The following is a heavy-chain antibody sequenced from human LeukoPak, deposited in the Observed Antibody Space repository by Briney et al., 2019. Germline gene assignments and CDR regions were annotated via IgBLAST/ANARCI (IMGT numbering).Heavy chain of an antibody. CDR1: GFTFSSYG. D-gene: IGHD6-13*01. CDR2: IRYDGSNK. J-gene: IGHJ4*02. Sequence: GGSLRLSCAASGFTFSSYGMHWVRQAPGKGLEWVAFIRYDGSNKYYADSVKGRFTISRDNSKNTLYLQMNSPRAEDTAVYYCANPKPSSSWYYFDYWGQGTLVTVSS. V-gene: IGHV3-30*02. CDR3: ANPKPSSSWYYFDY.